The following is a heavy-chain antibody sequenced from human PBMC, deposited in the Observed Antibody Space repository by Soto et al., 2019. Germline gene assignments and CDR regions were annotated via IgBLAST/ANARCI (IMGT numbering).Heavy chain of an antibody. Sequence: SETLSLTCTVSGGSISSYYWSWIRQPPGKGLEWIGYIYYTGSTNYNPSLKSRVTMSVDKSKNQFSLKLSSVTAADTAVYYCARGPNYDFWSGYFRGWGQGTLVTVSS. D-gene: IGHD3-3*01. CDR2: IYYTGST. J-gene: IGHJ4*02. CDR1: GGSISSYY. V-gene: IGHV4-59*01. CDR3: ARGPNYDFWSGYFRG.